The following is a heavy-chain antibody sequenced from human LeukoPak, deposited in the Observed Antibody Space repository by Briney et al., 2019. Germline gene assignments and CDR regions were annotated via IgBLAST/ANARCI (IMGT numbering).Heavy chain of an antibody. Sequence: PGGSLRLSCAASGFTFSSYWMHSVRQAPGKGLVWVSRINSDGSSTNYADSVKGRFTISRDNAKNTLCLQMNSLRAEDTAVYYCAMGPYCYDSSGYYYWGQGTLVTVSS. V-gene: IGHV3-74*01. CDR3: AMGPYCYDSSGYYY. J-gene: IGHJ4*02. CDR1: GFTFSSYW. CDR2: INSDGSST. D-gene: IGHD3-22*01.